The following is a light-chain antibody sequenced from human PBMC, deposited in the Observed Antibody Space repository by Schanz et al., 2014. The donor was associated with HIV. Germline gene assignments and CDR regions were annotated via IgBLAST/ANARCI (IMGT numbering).Light chain of an antibody. CDR3: QKYNSAPLT. CDR1: QDISTY. J-gene: IGKJ5*01. V-gene: IGKV1-9*01. Sequence: DIQMTQSPSTLSASVGDRVTVTCRASQDISTYLAWYQQKPGKAPNLLIYAASTLHTGVPLRFSGSGSGTDFTLTINGLQPDDFATYYCQKYNSAPLTFGQGTRLE. CDR2: AAS.